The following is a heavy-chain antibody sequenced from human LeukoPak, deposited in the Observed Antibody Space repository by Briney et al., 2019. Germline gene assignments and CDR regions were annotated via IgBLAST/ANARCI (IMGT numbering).Heavy chain of an antibody. V-gene: IGHV3-7*01. J-gene: IGHJ6*02. CDR3: ARVVVVTAILSPDYYGMDV. D-gene: IGHD2-21*02. CDR2: IKQDGSEK. Sequence: GRSLRLSCAASGFTFSSYWMSWVRQAPGKGLEWVANIKQDGSEKYYVDSVKSRFTISRDNAKNSLYLQMNSLRAEDTAVYYCARVVVVTAILSPDYYGMDVWGQGTTVTVSS. CDR1: GFTFSSYW.